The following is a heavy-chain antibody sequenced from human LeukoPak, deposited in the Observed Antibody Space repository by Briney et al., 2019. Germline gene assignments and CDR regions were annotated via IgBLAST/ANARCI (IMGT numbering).Heavy chain of an antibody. CDR3: ARTIFGVVTILPFDY. D-gene: IGHD3-3*01. CDR1: GDSISRGGYF. J-gene: IGHJ4*02. CDR2: IYYSGST. Sequence: SETLSLTCTVSGDSISRGGYFWSWIRQPPGKGLEWIGSIYYSGSTYYNPSLKSRVTISVDTSKNQFSLKLSSVTAADTAVYYCARTIFGVVTILPFDYWGQGTLVTISS. V-gene: IGHV4-39*01.